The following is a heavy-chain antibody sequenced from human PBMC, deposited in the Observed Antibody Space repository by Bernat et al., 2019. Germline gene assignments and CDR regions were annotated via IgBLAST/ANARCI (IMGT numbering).Heavy chain of an antibody. CDR2: ISYDGSNK. J-gene: IGHJ4*02. V-gene: IGHV3-30*18. Sequence: VQLVESGGGLVKPGGSLSLSCAASGFSFSSYGMHWVRQAPGKGLEWVAVISYDGSNKYYADSVKGRFTISRDNSKNTLYLQMNSLRAEDTAVYYCAKGPTYYDILTGYPHWGQGTLVTVSS. CDR1: GFSFSSYG. CDR3: AKGPTYYDILTGYPH. D-gene: IGHD3-9*01.